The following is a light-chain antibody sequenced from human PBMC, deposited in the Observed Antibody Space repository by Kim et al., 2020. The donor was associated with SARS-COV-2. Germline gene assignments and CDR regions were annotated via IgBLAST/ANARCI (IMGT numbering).Light chain of an antibody. CDR2: DAS. J-gene: IGKJ1*01. CDR1: QSISSW. CDR3: QHYHYYST. V-gene: IGKV1-5*01. Sequence: GDRVPITCRASQSISSWLAWYQQKPGEAPKLLIYDASNLESGVPSRFSGSGSGTEFTLTISSLQPDDFGTYYCQHYHYYSTFGQGTKVDIK.